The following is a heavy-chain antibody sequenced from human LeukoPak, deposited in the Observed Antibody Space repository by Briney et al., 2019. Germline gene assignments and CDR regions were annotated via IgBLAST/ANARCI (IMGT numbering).Heavy chain of an antibody. Sequence: SVKVSCKASGYTFTNYAMNWVRQAPGQGLEWMGWINTNTGNPTYAQGFTGRFVFSLDTSVSTAYLQISSLKAEDTAVYCCARSRPIAAAAHFDYWGQGTLVTVSS. CDR3: ARSRPIAAAAHFDY. J-gene: IGHJ4*02. CDR1: GYTFTNYA. CDR2: INTNTGNP. D-gene: IGHD6-13*01. V-gene: IGHV7-4-1*02.